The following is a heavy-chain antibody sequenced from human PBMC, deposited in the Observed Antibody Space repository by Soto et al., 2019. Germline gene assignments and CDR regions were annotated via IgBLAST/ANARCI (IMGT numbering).Heavy chain of an antibody. V-gene: IGHV2-26*01. J-gene: IGHJ6*02. CDR1: GFSLTTGKMG. D-gene: IGHD4-17*01. CDR2: IFSDNER. CDR3: ARMNVDSYQFYYAMDV. Sequence: QVTLKESGPAVVKPTETLTLTCTVSGFSLTTGKMGVSWIRQPPGKALEWLAHIFSDNERSYSTSLQGRLTISKDTSGSQVVLSMTNVDPVDTATYYCARMNVDSYQFYYAMDVWGQGTTVTVSS.